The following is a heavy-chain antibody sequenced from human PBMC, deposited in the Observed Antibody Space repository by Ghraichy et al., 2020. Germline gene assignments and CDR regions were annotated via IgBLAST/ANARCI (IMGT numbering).Heavy chain of an antibody. CDR2: INPNSGGT. J-gene: IGHJ6*03. V-gene: IGHV1-2*04. CDR3: ARSLTPVSGYDYYNMGG. D-gene: IGHD4-11*01. Sequence: ASVKVSCKASGYTFTDYYIHWVRQAPGQGLEWMGWINPNSGGTNYAQKFQGWVTMTRDTSISTAYIELSSLMSDDTAMYYCARSLTPVSGYDYYNMGGGCLRTTVTVSS. CDR1: GYTFTDYY.